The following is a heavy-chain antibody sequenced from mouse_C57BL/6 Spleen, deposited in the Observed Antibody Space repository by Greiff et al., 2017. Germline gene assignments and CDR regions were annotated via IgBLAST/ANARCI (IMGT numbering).Heavy chain of an antibody. D-gene: IGHD1-1*01. V-gene: IGHV14-1*01. CDR1: GYTFTSYT. CDR3: TTDNYGDY. CDR2: IDPEDGDT. Sequence: VQLQQSGAELARPGASVKMSCKASGYTFTSYTMHWVKQRPEQGLEWIGRIDPEDGDTEYAPKFQGKATMTADTSSNTAYLQLSSLTSEDTAVYYCTTDNYGDYWGQGTTLTVSS. J-gene: IGHJ2*01.